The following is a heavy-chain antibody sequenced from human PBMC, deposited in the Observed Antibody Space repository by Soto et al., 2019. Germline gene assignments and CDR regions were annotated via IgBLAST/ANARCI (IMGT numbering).Heavy chain of an antibody. D-gene: IGHD2-21*01. CDR2: IIPILGIA. J-gene: IGHJ4*02. CDR3: ASGYFAYCGGDCYSFDY. V-gene: IGHV1-69*02. CDR1: GGTFSSYT. Sequence: ASVKVSCKASGGTFSSYTISWVRQAPGQGLEWMGRIIPILGIANYAQKFQGRVTITADKSTSTAYMELSSLRSEDTAVYYCASGYFAYCGGDCYSFDYWGQGTLVTVSS.